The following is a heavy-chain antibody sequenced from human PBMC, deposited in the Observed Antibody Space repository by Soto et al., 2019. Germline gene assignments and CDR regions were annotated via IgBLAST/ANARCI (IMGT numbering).Heavy chain of an antibody. J-gene: IGHJ4*02. CDR2: IYYSGST. V-gene: IGHV4-31*03. D-gene: IGHD3-9*01. Sequence: PSETLSLTCTVSGGSISSGGYYWSWIRQHPGKGLEWIGYIYYSGSTYYNPSLKSRVTISVDTSKNQFSLKLSSVTAADTAVYYCARGANGWDNYDILTGYPYYFDYWGQGTLVTVSS. CDR3: ARGANGWDNYDILTGYPYYFDY. CDR1: GGSISSGGYY.